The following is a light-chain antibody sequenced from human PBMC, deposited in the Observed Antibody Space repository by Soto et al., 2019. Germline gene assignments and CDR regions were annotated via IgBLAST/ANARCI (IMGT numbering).Light chain of an antibody. V-gene: IGKV1-27*01. CDR2: AAS. J-gene: IGKJ3*01. CDR3: QRYNSAPFT. Sequence: DIQMTQSPSSLSASVGDRVTITCRASQGISNYLAWYQQKPGKVPKVLIYAASTLQSGVPSRFTGRGSGSDFTLTISSLQPEDVDTYLCQRYNSAPFTFGPGTPVDIK. CDR1: QGISNY.